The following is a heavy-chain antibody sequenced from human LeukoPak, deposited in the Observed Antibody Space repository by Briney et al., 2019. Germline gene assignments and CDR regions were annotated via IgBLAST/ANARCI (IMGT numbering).Heavy chain of an antibody. CDR3: ARDSYPVSTMVRGVLYYYYGMDV. D-gene: IGHD3-10*01. Sequence: ASVKVSCKASGGTFSSYAISWVRQAPGQGLEWMRRIIPILGIANYAQKFQGRVTITADKSTSTAYMELSSLRSEDTAVYYCARDSYPVSTMVRGVLYYYYGMDVWGQGTTVTVSS. CDR2: IIPILGIA. J-gene: IGHJ6*02. V-gene: IGHV1-69*04. CDR1: GGTFSSYA.